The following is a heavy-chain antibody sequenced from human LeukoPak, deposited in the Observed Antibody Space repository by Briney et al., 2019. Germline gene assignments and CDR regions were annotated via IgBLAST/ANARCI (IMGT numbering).Heavy chain of an antibody. D-gene: IGHD5-18*01. CDR3: AKDMHLTAMATRYFDY. J-gene: IGHJ4*02. V-gene: IGHV3-9*01. Sequence: GRSLRLSCAASGFTFDDYAMHWVRQAPGKGLEWVSGISWNSGSIGYADSVKGRFTISRDNAKNSLYLHMNSLRAEDTALYYCAKDMHLTAMATRYFDYWGQGTLVTVSS. CDR2: ISWNSGSI. CDR1: GFTFDDYA.